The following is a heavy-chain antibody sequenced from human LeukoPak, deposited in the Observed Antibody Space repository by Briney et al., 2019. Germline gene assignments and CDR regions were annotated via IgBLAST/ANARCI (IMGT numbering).Heavy chain of an antibody. CDR2: INANSGGT. D-gene: IGHD3-10*01. Sequence: ASVKVSCKASAYTFTGYYMHWVRQAPGQGLEWMGWINANSGGTDYAQKFQGRVTMTRDTSIRTAYMELSSLRSDDTAVYYCAVFSLVRGISHWGQGTLVIVSS. CDR3: AVFSLVRGISH. J-gene: IGHJ4*02. V-gene: IGHV1-2*02. CDR1: AYTFTGYY.